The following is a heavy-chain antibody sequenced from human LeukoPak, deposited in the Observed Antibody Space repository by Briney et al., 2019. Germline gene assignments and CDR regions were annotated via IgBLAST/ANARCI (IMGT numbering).Heavy chain of an antibody. Sequence: ASVKVSCKASGYTFTSYGISWVRQAPGQGLEWMGWISAYNGNTNYAQKLQGRVTMTTDTSTSTAYMELRSLRSDDTAVYYCARDRHYYGSGRGYFDFWGQGTLVTVSS. V-gene: IGHV1-18*01. D-gene: IGHD3-10*01. CDR1: GYTFTSYG. CDR3: ARDRHYYGSGRGYFDF. J-gene: IGHJ4*02. CDR2: ISAYNGNT.